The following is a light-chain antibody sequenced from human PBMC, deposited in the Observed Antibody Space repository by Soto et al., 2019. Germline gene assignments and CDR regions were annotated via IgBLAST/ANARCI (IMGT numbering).Light chain of an antibody. CDR2: GAS. CDR1: QSVSSSY. CDR3: QLYGSSPQLT. V-gene: IGKV3-20*01. J-gene: IGKJ4*01. Sequence: EIVLTQSPGTLSLSPGERATLSCRASQSVSSSYLAWYQQKPGQAPRLLIYGASSRATGIPDRFSGSGSGTDFALTISRLEPEDFAVYYCQLYGSSPQLTFGGGTKLEIK.